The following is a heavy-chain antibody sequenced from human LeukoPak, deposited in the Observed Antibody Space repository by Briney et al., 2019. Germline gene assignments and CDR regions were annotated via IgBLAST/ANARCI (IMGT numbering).Heavy chain of an antibody. J-gene: IGHJ4*02. CDR2: INHSGST. V-gene: IGHV4-34*01. CDR3: ARGVYSSGWFLSDDYFDY. D-gene: IGHD6-19*01. CDR1: GGSFSGYY. Sequence: KPSETLSLTCAVYGGSFSGYYWSWIRQPPGKGLEWIGEINHSGSTNYNPSLKSRVTISVDTSKNQFSLKLSSVTAADTAVYYCARGVYSSGWFLSDDYFDYWGQGTLVTVSS.